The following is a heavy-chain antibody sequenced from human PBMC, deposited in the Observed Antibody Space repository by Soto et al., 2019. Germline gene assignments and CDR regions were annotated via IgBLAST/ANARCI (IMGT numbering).Heavy chain of an antibody. J-gene: IGHJ3*02. CDR1: GCTFSSYA. CDR2: IIPIFGTA. Sequence: QVQLVQSGAEVKKPGSSVKVSCKASGCTFSSYAISWVRQAPGQGLEWMGGIIPIFGTANYAQKFQGRVTNTADTFTRKAYMELSSLRSEDTAVYYCARVSGTSLRYFVWNRHDAFDIWGQGTMVTVSS. CDR3: ARVSGTSLRYFVWNRHDAFDI. D-gene: IGHD3-9*01. V-gene: IGHV1-69*06.